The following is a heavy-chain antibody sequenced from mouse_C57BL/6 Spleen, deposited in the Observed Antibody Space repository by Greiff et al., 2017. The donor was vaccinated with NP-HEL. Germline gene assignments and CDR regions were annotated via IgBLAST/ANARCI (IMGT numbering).Heavy chain of an antibody. V-gene: IGHV1-66*01. Sequence: QVQLQQSGPELVKPGASVKISCKASGYSFTSYYIHWVKQRPGQGLEWIGWIYPGSGNTKYNEKFKGKATLTADTSSSTAYMQLSSLTSEDSAVYYCARRDYLYAMDYWGQGTSVTVSS. D-gene: IGHD1-1*01. CDR1: GYSFTSYY. CDR3: ARRDYLYAMDY. CDR2: IYPGSGNT. J-gene: IGHJ4*01.